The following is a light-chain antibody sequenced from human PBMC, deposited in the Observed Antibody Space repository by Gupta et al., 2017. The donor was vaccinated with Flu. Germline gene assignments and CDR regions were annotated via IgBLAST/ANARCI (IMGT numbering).Light chain of an antibody. V-gene: IGLV2-14*03. J-gene: IGLJ2*01. Sequence: QSALTQPASVSGSPGQSITISCTGISSDVGGYDDVSWYQQHPGKAPKLMIYDVNNRPSGVSNRFSGSKSGNTASLTISGLQAEDETDYYCSAYITTTLDVAFGGGTKLTVL. CDR2: DVN. CDR3: SAYITTTLDVA. CDR1: SSDVGGYDD.